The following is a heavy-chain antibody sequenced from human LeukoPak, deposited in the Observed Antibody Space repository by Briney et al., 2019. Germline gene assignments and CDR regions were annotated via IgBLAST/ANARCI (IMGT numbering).Heavy chain of an antibody. J-gene: IGHJ4*02. V-gene: IGHV3-30*02. D-gene: IGHD3-3*01. CDR1: GFTLSSYG. CDR2: IRYDGSNK. Sequence: GGSLRLSCAASGFTLSSYGMRWVRQAPGKGLEWVAFIRYDGSNKYYADSVKGRFTISRDNTKNTLYLKMNRLRAEDTAVYYCAKDLGSGPKAYYDFWSGYYTGYWGQGTLVTVSS. CDR3: AKDLGSGPKAYYDFWSGYYTGY.